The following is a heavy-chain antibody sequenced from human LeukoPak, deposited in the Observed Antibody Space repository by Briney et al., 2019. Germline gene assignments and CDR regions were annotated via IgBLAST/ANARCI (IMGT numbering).Heavy chain of an antibody. CDR3: ARIGYFDYSIDS. Sequence: SETLSLTCTVSGGSISSFSYYWGWIRQPPGKGLEWIGTIYYSGSTYYNPSLNSRVTISIDTSTNQFSPKLSSVTAADTAVYFCARIGYFDYSIDSWGQGTLVTVSS. D-gene: IGHD3-9*01. CDR2: IYYSGST. V-gene: IGHV4-39*01. J-gene: IGHJ4*02. CDR1: GGSISSFSYY.